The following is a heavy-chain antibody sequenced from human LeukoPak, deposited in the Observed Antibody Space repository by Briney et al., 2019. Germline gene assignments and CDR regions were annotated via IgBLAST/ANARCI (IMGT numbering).Heavy chain of an antibody. CDR1: GYTFTSYY. CDR2: INPSGGST. J-gene: IGHJ4*02. V-gene: IGHV1-46*01. D-gene: IGHD6-19*01. CDR3: ARVGNSIAVAGTGVY. Sequence: ASVKVSCKASGYTFTSYYMHWVRQAHGRGLEWMGIINPSGGSTSYAQKFQGRVTMTRDTSTSTVYMELSSLRSEDTAVYYCARVGNSIAVAGTGVYWVQGTLVTVSS.